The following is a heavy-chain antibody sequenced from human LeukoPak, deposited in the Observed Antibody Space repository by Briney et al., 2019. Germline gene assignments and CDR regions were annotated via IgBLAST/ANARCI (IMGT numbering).Heavy chain of an antibody. J-gene: IGHJ5*02. CDR2: ISAYNGNT. V-gene: IGHV1-18*01. CDR1: GYTFTSYG. Sequence: ASVKVSCKASGYTFTSYGISWVRQAPGQGLEWMGWISAYNGNTNYAQNLQGRVTMTTDTSTSTAYMELRSLRSDDTAVYYCARSVGGNSWYRVTPQDPENWFDPWGQGTLVTVSS. D-gene: IGHD6-13*01. CDR3: ARSVGGNSWYRVTPQDPENWFDP.